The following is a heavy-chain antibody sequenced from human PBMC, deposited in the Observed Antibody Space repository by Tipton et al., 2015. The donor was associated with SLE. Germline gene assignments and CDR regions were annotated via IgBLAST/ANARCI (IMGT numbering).Heavy chain of an antibody. CDR3: AKPATAAPYNDFDP. CDR1: GFTFSNYA. CDR2: ISGSGGSA. Sequence: SLRLSCVASGFTFSNYAMNWVRQAPGMGLEWVSAISGSGGSAYYAGSVKGRFTISRDNSKNTLYLQMDSLRADDTAVYYCAKPATAAPYNDFDPWGQGTLVTVSS. J-gene: IGHJ5*02. D-gene: IGHD6-25*01. V-gene: IGHV3-23*01.